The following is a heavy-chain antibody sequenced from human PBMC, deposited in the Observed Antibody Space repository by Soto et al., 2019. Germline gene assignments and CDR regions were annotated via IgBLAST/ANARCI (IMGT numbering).Heavy chain of an antibody. CDR3: ARGLASYYDFWSGYSVYFDY. Sequence: SDTLSISCAFYGWSFSGYCLSWIRQPPGKGLEWIGEINHSGSTNYDPSLKSRVTISVDTSKNQFSRKLSSVTAADTAVYYCARGLASYYDFWSGYSVYFDYWGQGTMV. CDR1: GWSFSGYC. CDR2: INHSGST. J-gene: IGHJ4*02. V-gene: IGHV4-34*01. D-gene: IGHD3-3*01.